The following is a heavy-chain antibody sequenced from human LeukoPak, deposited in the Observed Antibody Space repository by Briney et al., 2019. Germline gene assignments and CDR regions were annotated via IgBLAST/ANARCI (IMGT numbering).Heavy chain of an antibody. Sequence: GGSLRLSCAASGFTFSSYSMNWVRQAPGKGLEWVSSISSSSSYIYYADSVKGRFTISRDNAKNSLYLQMDSLRAEDTAVYYCASYSDPIAAAGTGFDYWGQGTLVTVSS. CDR2: ISSSSSYI. CDR1: GFTFSSYS. J-gene: IGHJ4*02. V-gene: IGHV3-21*01. CDR3: ASYSDPIAAAGTGFDY. D-gene: IGHD6-13*01.